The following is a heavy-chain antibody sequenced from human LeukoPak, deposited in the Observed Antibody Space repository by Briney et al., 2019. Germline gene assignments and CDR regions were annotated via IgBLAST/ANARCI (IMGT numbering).Heavy chain of an antibody. V-gene: IGHV3-NL1*01. D-gene: IGHD3-22*01. CDR2: IYSGGST. CDR3: AKITSSGYQDG. J-gene: IGHJ4*02. Sequence: PGGSLRLSCAASGFTFSSYGMHWVRQAPGKGLEWVSVIYSGGSTYYADSVKGRFTISRDNSKNTLYLQMNSLRAEDTAVYYCAKITSSGYQDGWGQGTLVTVSS. CDR1: GFTFSSYG.